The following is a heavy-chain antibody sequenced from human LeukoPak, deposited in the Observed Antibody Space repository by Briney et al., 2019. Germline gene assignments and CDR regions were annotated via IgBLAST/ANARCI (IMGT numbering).Heavy chain of an antibody. CDR2: IIPIFGTA. CDR3: ATDSNRGTTYAFDI. CDR1: GGAFSSYA. J-gene: IGHJ3*02. D-gene: IGHD4-11*01. V-gene: IGHV1-69*05. Sequence: ASVKVSCKASGGAFSSYAISWVRQAPGQGLEWMGGIIPIFGTANYAQKFQGRVTITTDESTSTAYMELSSLRSEDTAVYYCATDSNRGTTYAFDIWGQGTMVTVSS.